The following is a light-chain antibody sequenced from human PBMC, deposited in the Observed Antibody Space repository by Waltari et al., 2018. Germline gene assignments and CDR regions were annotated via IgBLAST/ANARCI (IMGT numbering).Light chain of an antibody. V-gene: IGKV1-9*01. CDR2: AAF. CDR1: QGISSY. CDR3: QQFNTYPLT. Sequence: IQLTQFPSSLSASVGDRVTITCRASQGISSYLAWYQQKPGKAPNLLIYAAFTLQSGVPSRFSGSGSGTDFTLTISSLQPEDFVTYYCQQFNTYPLTFGQGTRLEIK. J-gene: IGKJ5*01.